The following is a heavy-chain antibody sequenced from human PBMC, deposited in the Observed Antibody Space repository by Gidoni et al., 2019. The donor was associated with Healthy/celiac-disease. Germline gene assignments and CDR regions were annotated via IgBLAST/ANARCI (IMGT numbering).Heavy chain of an antibody. CDR3: AGGATEGRSGSYSNY. V-gene: IGHV1-69*04. D-gene: IGHD1-26*01. J-gene: IGHJ4*02. Sequence: QVQLVQSGAEVKKPGSSVKVSCKAPGGTFSSYAIRWARQAPGQGLGLMGRNIPNLGIANYAQKFQGRITITAGKAKRTAYMELSSLRAEDTGVDYGAGGATEGRSGSYSNYWGQGTLVTVSS. CDR2: NIPNLGIA. CDR1: GGTFSSYA.